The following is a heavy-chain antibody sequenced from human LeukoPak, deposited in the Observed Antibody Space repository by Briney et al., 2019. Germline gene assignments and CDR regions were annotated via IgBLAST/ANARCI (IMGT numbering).Heavy chain of an antibody. CDR2: ISSGSSYI. D-gene: IGHD3-22*01. V-gene: IGHV3-21*01. J-gene: IGHJ4*02. CDR1: GFTFSSYN. CDR3: ARDTPYYYDTSGYSDY. Sequence: GGSLRLSCAASGFTFSSYNMNWVRQAPGQGLEWVSSISSGSSYIHYADSVKGRFTISRDNAKNSLYLQMSSLRAEDTAVYYCARDTPYYYDTSGYSDYWGQGTLVTVSS.